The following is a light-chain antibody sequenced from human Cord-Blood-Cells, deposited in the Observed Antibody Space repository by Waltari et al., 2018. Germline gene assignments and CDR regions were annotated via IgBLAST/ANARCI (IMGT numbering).Light chain of an antibody. CDR3: CSYAGSSTYV. Sequence: PGQSITISCTGTSSDVGSYNLVSWYQQHPGKAPKLMIYEVSKRPSGVSNRFSGSKSGNTASLTISGLQTEDEADYYCCSYAGSSTYVFGTGTKVTVL. CDR2: EVS. CDR1: SSDVGSYNL. J-gene: IGLJ1*01. V-gene: IGLV2-23*02.